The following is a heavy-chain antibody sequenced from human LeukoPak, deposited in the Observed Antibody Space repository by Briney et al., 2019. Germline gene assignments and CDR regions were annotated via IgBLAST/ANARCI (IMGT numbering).Heavy chain of an antibody. J-gene: IGHJ5*02. CDR1: GGSISSYY. Sequence: SETLSLTCTVSGGSISSYYWSWIRQPPGGGLEWIGYIFYSGSTNYTPSLKSRVTISVDTSNNQFSLKLSSVTAADTAVYYCVRHGLISSGWSHWFDPWGQGTLVTVSS. V-gene: IGHV4-59*08. CDR3: VRHGLISSGWSHWFDP. D-gene: IGHD6-13*01. CDR2: IFYSGST.